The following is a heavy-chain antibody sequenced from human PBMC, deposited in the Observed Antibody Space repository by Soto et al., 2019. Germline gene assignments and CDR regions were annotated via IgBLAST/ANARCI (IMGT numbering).Heavy chain of an antibody. CDR1: GFTFGSYA. CDR2: ISGSGGST. J-gene: IGHJ6*03. V-gene: IGHV3-23*01. D-gene: IGHD6-13*01. Sequence: GGSLRLSCAASGFTFGSYAMSWVRQAPGKWLEWVSAISGSGGSTYYADSVKGRFTISRDNSKNTLYLQMKSLRAEDTAVYYCAKALVFGALWVIAAAGAYYYYYYRDVGGKGTAVTVSS. CDR3: AKALVFGALWVIAAAGAYYYYYYRDV.